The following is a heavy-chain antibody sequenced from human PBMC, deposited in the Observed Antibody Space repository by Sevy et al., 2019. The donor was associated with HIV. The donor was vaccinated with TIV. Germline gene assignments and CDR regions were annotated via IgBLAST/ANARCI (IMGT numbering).Heavy chain of an antibody. CDR1: GYTFTGYY. CDR2: ISPNSGGT. CDR3: AGDLAVEQGWRAFDP. Sequence: ASVKVSCKASGYTFTGYYMHWVRQAPGQGLEWMGWISPNSGGTNYAQRFQGRVTMTTDTSIGTAYMGLSRLGSDDTAVYYCAGDLAVEQGWRAFDPWGQGTLVTVSS. D-gene: IGHD6-19*01. J-gene: IGHJ5*02. V-gene: IGHV1-2*02.